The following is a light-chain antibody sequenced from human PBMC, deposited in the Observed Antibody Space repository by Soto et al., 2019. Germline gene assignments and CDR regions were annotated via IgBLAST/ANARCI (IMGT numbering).Light chain of an antibody. CDR3: MQALQTRWT. CDR2: LGS. Sequence: IVMTQSPLSLPVTPGEPASISCRSSQSLLHSNGYNYLDWYLQKPGQSPQLRIYLGSNRASGVHDRFRGNGPGTGFTLKIIRVEAEDVGVYYCMQALQTRWTFGQGTKVEIK. V-gene: IGKV2-28*01. CDR1: QSLLHSNGYNY. J-gene: IGKJ1*01.